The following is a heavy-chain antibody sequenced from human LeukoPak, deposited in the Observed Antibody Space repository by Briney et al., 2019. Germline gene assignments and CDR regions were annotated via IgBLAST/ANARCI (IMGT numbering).Heavy chain of an antibody. CDR3: AKVLGLGYCSGGSCYSGFDY. Sequence: GGPLRLSCAASGFTFDDYAMHWVRQVPGKGLEWVSAISGSGGSTYYADSVKGRFTISRDNSKNTLYLQMNSLRAEDTAVYYCAKVLGLGYCSGGSCYSGFDYWGQGTLVTVSS. J-gene: IGHJ4*02. V-gene: IGHV3-23*01. D-gene: IGHD2-15*01. CDR2: ISGSGGST. CDR1: GFTFDDYA.